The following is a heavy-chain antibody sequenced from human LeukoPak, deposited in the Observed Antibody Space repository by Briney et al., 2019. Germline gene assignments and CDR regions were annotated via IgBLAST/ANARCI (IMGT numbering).Heavy chain of an antibody. CDR1: GYTFTSYG. CDR3: ARGDKIAAAGNTGFDY. Sequence: ASVKVSCKASGYTFTSYGISWVRQAPGQGLEWMGWISAYNGNTNYAQKLQGRVTTTTDTSTSTAYMELRSLRSDDTAVYYCARGDKIAAAGNTGFDYWGQGTLVTVSS. J-gene: IGHJ4*02. V-gene: IGHV1-18*01. CDR2: ISAYNGNT. D-gene: IGHD6-13*01.